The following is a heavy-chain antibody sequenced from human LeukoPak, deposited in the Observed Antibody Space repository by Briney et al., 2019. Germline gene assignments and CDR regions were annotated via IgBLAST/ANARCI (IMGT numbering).Heavy chain of an antibody. V-gene: IGHV1-2*02. CDR1: GYTFTVYY. Sequence: ASVKVSSKASGYTFTVYYMHWVRQAPGQGLEWMAWINPNSGGTNYAQKFQGRVTMTRDTSINTAYMELSRLRSDDTAVYYCARDMSSRITIFGVPVSPKSRLGSRDYWGQGTLVTVSS. CDR2: INPNSGGT. D-gene: IGHD3-3*01. J-gene: IGHJ4*02. CDR3: ARDMSSRITIFGVPVSPKSRLGSRDY.